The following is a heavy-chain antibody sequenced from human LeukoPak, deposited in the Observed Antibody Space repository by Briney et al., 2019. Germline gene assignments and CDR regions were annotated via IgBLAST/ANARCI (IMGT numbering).Heavy chain of an antibody. CDR3: ARLSAYYYGSYFYYYMDV. CDR2: IRQDESER. Sequence: AGSLRLSCAGSGLTFSSYWMTWVRQLPGKGPEWVANIRQDESERYFAYSVKGRFTIAREYAKKSLYLHMCSMTAETTVHYYSARLSAYYYGSYFYYYMDVWGKGTTVTVSS. D-gene: IGHD3-10*01. V-gene: IGHV3-7*01. CDR1: GLTFSSYW. J-gene: IGHJ6*03.